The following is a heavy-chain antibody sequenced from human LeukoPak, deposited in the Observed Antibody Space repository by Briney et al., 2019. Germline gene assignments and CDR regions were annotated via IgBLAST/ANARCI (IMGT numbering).Heavy chain of an antibody. CDR1: GYTFSSYW. Sequence: GESLKIPCKAPGYTFSSYWIAWVRQIPGKGLEWMGSIYPGDSDTRYSTSFQALVSISADKSIRTAYVRWSSLKASHTAMYYCARPKFGGGSDYWGQGTLLTVSS. D-gene: IGHD3-16*01. CDR3: ARPKFGGGSDY. CDR2: IYPGDSDT. J-gene: IGHJ4*02. V-gene: IGHV5-51*01.